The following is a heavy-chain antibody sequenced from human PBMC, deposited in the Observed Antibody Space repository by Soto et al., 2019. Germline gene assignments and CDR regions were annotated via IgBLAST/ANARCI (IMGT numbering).Heavy chain of an antibody. Sequence: QVQLVESGGGVVQPGKSLRLSCAASGFAFSSYGIHWVRQAPGKGLEWVAGISYDGSKKYYADSVKGQFTISRDNSENQLRLQMDGLRADDTAVYYCAKDTYYHDTSGYYVFDHWGQGTLVTVSS. D-gene: IGHD3-22*01. CDR2: ISYDGSKK. CDR3: AKDTYYHDTSGYYVFDH. CDR1: GFAFSSYG. J-gene: IGHJ4*02. V-gene: IGHV3-30*18.